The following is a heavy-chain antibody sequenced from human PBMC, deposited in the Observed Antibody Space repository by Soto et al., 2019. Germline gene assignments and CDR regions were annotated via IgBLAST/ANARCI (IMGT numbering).Heavy chain of an antibody. CDR3: ARHNYYYDSSGYSRYFDY. D-gene: IGHD3-22*01. Sequence: PSETLSLTCTVSGGSISSSSYYWGWIRQPPGKGLEWIGSIYYSGSTYYNPSLKSRVTISVDTSKNQFSLKLSSVTAADTAVYYCARHNYYYDSSGYSRYFDYCGQGTLVTVSS. J-gene: IGHJ4*02. V-gene: IGHV4-39*01. CDR2: IYYSGST. CDR1: GGSISSSSYY.